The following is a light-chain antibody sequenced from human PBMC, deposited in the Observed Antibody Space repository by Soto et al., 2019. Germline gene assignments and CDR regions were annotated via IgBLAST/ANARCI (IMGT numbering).Light chain of an antibody. J-gene: IGLJ3*02. V-gene: IGLV2-14*01. CDR1: SSDVGGYNY. Sequence: QSALTQPASVSGSPGQSITISCTGTSSDVGGYNYVSWYQQYPGKAPKLMIYEVSNRPSGVSNRFSGSKSGNTASLTISGLQAEEEVDYYCSSFTSTHTGVFGGGTQLTVL. CDR2: EVS. CDR3: SSFTSTHTGV.